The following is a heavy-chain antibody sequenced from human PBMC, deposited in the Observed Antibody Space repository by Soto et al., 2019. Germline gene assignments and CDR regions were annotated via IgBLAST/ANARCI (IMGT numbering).Heavy chain of an antibody. V-gene: IGHV4-34*01. J-gene: IGHJ5*02. CDR1: GGSLSNYW. CDR3: ARTDYFPP. Sequence: QVQLQQWGAGLLKPSETLYLTCAVSGGSLSNYWWCWIRQPPGKGLEWIGEINHSGTPNYNPSLKSRVTISVDTSKNQFSLMLSSVSAADTAVYYCARTDYFPPWGQGTLVTVSS. CDR2: INHSGTP. D-gene: IGHD3-9*01.